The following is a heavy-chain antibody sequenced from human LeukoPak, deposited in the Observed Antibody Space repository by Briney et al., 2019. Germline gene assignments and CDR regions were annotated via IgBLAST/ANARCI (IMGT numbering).Heavy chain of an antibody. J-gene: IGHJ4*02. CDR2: IKSKADGGTT. Sequence: GGSLRLSCAASGFTFSSYAMHWVRQAPGKGLEWVGRIKSKADGGTTDYAAPVKGRFTISRDDSKNTLYLRMNSLKTEDTAVYYCTTDLDYDSSGYYTILLDYWGQGTLVTVSS. CDR3: TTDLDYDSSGYYTILLDY. D-gene: IGHD3-22*01. CDR1: GFTFSSYA. V-gene: IGHV3-15*01.